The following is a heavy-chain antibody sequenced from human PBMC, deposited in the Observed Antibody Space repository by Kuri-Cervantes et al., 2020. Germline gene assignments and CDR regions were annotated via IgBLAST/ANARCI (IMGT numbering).Heavy chain of an antibody. CDR1: GFTFSSYG. CDR3: ARGASGSYYQDY. CDR2: MSYDGTKK. V-gene: IGHV3-30*03. D-gene: IGHD1-26*01. J-gene: IGHJ4*02. Sequence: LTCAASGFTFSSYGMHWVRQTPGRGLEWVAVMSYDGTKKYYADSVKGRFTISRDNAKNTVYLQMNSLRAEDTAVYYCARGASGSYYQDYWGQGTLVTVSS.